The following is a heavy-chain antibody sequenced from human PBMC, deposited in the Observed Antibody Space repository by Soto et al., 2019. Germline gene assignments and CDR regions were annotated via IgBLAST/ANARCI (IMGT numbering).Heavy chain of an antibody. D-gene: IGHD2-15*01. CDR2: INSDGSST. CDR3: VRTSLVVAAAAREDY. V-gene: IGHV3-74*01. J-gene: IGHJ4*02. Sequence: EGQLVESGGGLVQPGEYLRLSCAASGLTFSSYWMHWVRQAPGKGLVWVSRINSDGSSTSYAGSVKGRFTISRDNAKNTLYLQMNSLRAEDTAVYYCVRTSLVVAAAAREDYWGQGTLVTVSS. CDR1: GLTFSSYW.